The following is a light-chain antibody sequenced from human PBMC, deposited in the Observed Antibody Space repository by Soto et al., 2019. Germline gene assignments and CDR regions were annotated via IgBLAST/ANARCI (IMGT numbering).Light chain of an antibody. CDR2: NTF. CDR3: QQYNSWPYT. J-gene: IGKJ2*01. Sequence: EIVMTQSPATLSVFPGERVTLSCRASQSVSSNLVWYQQKPGQAPKLLIYNTFTRATGIPVRFSGSGSGTEFTLTISSLQSEDLAVYYCQQYNSWPYTFGQGTKLEI. CDR1: QSVSSN. V-gene: IGKV3-15*01.